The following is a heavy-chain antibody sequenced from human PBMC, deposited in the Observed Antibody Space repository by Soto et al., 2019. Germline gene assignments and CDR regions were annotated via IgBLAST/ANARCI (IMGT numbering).Heavy chain of an antibody. CDR3: RAVAGPYYYYGMDV. D-gene: IGHD6-13*01. Sequence: ASVKVSCKVSGYTLTELSMHWVRQAPGKGLEWMGGFDPEDGETIYAQKFQGRVTMTEDTSTDTAYMELSSLRSEDTAVYYCRAVAGPYYYYGMDVWGPGTTVTVSS. V-gene: IGHV1-24*01. J-gene: IGHJ6*02. CDR2: FDPEDGET. CDR1: GYTLTELS.